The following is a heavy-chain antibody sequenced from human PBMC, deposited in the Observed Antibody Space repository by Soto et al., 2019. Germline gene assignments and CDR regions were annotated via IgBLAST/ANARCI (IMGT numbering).Heavy chain of an antibody. CDR1: GYTFTSYG. V-gene: IGHV1-18*01. CDR2: ISADNGNT. Sequence: RASVKVSCKASGYTFTSYGISWVRQAPGKGLEWMGWISADNGNTNYAQKLQGRVTMTKDTSTITAYMELSSLRFEDTVVYYCATDSAGTIFEFDYWGQGTLVTVSS. J-gene: IGHJ4*02. D-gene: IGHD3-3*01. CDR3: ATDSAGTIFEFDY.